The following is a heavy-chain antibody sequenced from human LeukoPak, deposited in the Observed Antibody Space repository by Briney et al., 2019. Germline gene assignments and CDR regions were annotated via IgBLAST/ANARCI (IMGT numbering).Heavy chain of an antibody. CDR2: ISYDGNNK. CDR3: AKPGYSGSFFAD. J-gene: IGHJ4*02. Sequence: PGGSLRLSCAASGFTFSSYSMNWVRQAPGKGLEWVAVISYDGNNKFYAESVKGRFTISRDNSKNTLYLQMNSLRAEDTAVYYCAKPGYSGSFFADWGQGTLVTISS. D-gene: IGHD1-26*01. V-gene: IGHV3-30*18. CDR1: GFTFSSYS.